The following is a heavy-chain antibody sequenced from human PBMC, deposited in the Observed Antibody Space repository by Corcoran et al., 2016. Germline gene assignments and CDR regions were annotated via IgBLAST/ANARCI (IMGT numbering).Heavy chain of an antibody. J-gene: IGHJ2*01. Sequence: QLQLQESGPGLVKPSETLSLTCTVSGGSISSSSYYWGWIRQPPGKGLEWIGSIYYSGSTYYNPSLKRRVTISVDTSKNQFSLKLSSVTAADTAVYYCARDGYCSGGSCYLPYWYFDLWGRGTLVTVSS. CDR3: ARDGYCSGGSCYLPYWYFDL. D-gene: IGHD2-15*01. CDR1: GGSISSSSYY. V-gene: IGHV4-39*07. CDR2: IYYSGST.